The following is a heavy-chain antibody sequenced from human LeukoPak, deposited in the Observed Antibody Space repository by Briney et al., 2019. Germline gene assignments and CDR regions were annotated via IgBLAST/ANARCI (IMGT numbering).Heavy chain of an antibody. CDR1: GFTFSSYA. D-gene: IGHD6-13*01. V-gene: IGHV3-64*01. Sequence: GGSLRLSCAASGFTFSSYAMHWVRQAPGKGLEYVSAISSNGGSTYYANSVKGRFAISRDNSKYTLYLQMGSLRAEDMAVYYCARYPGIAAASSVDAFDIWGQGTMVTVSS. CDR2: ISSNGGST. CDR3: ARYPGIAAASSVDAFDI. J-gene: IGHJ3*02.